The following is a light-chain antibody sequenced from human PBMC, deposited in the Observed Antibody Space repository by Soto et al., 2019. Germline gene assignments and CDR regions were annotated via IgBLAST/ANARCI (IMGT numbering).Light chain of an antibody. CDR3: QQRSTWPIT. CDR1: QSLSSY. CDR2: DAS. V-gene: IGKV3-11*01. J-gene: IGKJ5*01. Sequence: EIVLTQSPATLSLSPGERATLSCRDSQSLSSYLAWYQQKPGQAPRLLIYDASNRATGIPARFSGSGSGTDFTLTISSLEPEDFAVYYCQQRSTWPITFGPGTRLEIK.